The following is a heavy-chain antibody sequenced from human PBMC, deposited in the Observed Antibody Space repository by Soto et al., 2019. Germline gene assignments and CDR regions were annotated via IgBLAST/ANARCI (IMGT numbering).Heavy chain of an antibody. CDR1: GGSISSYY. CDR2: IYYSGIT. D-gene: IGHD1-20*01. V-gene: IGHV4-59*01. CDR3: ARYKSNYYYGMDV. J-gene: IGHJ6*02. Sequence: SETLSLTCTVSGGSISSYYWSWIRQPPGKGLEWIGYIYYSGITNYNPSLKSRVTISVDTSKNQFPLKLSSVTAADTAVYYCARYKSNYYYGMDVWGQGTTVT.